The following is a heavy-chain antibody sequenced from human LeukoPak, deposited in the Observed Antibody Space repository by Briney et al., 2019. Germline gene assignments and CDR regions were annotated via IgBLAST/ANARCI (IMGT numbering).Heavy chain of an antibody. Sequence: PSETLSLTCAVYGGSFSGYYWSWIRQPPGKGLEWIGEINHSGSTNYNPSLKSRITISVDTSKNQSSLKLSSVTAADTAVYYCARDRSRSGDDYWGQGTLVTVSS. CDR3: ARDRSRSGDDY. J-gene: IGHJ4*02. CDR1: GGSFSGYY. CDR2: INHSGST. D-gene: IGHD1-26*01. V-gene: IGHV4-34*01.